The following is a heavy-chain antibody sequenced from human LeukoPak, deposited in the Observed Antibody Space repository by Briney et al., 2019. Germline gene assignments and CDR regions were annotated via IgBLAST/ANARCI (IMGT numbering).Heavy chain of an antibody. CDR1: GGSISSGGYY. D-gene: IGHD3-3*01. J-gene: IGHJ5*02. V-gene: IGHV4-31*03. CDR3: ARATYYGHWFDP. Sequence: SQTLSLTCTVSGGSISSGGYYWSWIRQHPRKGLEWIGYIYYSGSTYYNPSLKSRVTISVDTSKNQFSLKLSSVTAADTAVYYCARATYYGHWFDPWGQGTLVTVSS. CDR2: IYYSGST.